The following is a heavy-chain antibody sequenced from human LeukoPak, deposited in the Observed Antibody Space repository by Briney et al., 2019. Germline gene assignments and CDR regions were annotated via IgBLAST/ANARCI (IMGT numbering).Heavy chain of an antibody. V-gene: IGHV4-34*01. J-gene: IGHJ6*02. CDR3: AGVRVVPAAIPRYYYYYGMDV. Sequence: SETLSLTCAVYGGSFSGYYWSWIRQPPGKGLEWIGEINHSGSTNYNPSLKSRVTISVDTSKNQFSLKLSSVTAADTAVYYCAGVRVVPAAIPRYYYYYGMDVWGQGTTVTVSS. D-gene: IGHD2-2*02. CDR1: GGSFSGYY. CDR2: INHSGST.